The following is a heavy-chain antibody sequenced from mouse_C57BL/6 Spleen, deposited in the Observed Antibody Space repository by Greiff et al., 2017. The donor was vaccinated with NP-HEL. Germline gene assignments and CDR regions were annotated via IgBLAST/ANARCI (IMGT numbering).Heavy chain of an antibody. V-gene: IGHV1-26*01. D-gene: IGHD1-1*01. CDR2: INPNNGGT. CDR3: ALITTVVANYAMDY. Sequence: EVQLQQSGPELVKPGASVKISCKASGYTFTDYYMNWVKQSHGKSLEWIGDINPNNGGTSYNQKFKGKATLTVDKSSSTAYMELRSLTSEDSAVYYCALITTVVANYAMDYWGQGTSVTVSS. J-gene: IGHJ4*01. CDR1: GYTFTDYY.